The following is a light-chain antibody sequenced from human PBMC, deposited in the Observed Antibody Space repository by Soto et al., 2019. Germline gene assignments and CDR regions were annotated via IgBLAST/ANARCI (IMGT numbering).Light chain of an antibody. Sequence: EIVWTQSPATMSLSPGERATLSCRASQSVRSYLAGYQQTPCQSPRLLSYHASYRSTGIPARFSGSGSGTDFNLSISSLEPEDVVVYYCQQRSNWPPTFGPGTRVDIK. CDR1: QSVRSY. CDR3: QQRSNWPPT. V-gene: IGKV3-11*01. J-gene: IGKJ3*01. CDR2: HAS.